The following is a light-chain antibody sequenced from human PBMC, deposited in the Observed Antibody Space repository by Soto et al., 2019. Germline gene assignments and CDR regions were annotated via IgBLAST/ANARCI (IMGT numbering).Light chain of an antibody. J-gene: IGKJ4*01. V-gene: IGKV1-13*02. Sequence: IQLTQSPSSLSASVGDRVTITCRAGQDIGSALAWYQQRHGKAPKLLLYDASNLEAGVPSRFSGSVSGTDFTLTSTSLRPEDFATYYCQQFNGFHLTFGGGTKVQIK. CDR3: QQFNGFHLT. CDR2: DAS. CDR1: QDIGSA.